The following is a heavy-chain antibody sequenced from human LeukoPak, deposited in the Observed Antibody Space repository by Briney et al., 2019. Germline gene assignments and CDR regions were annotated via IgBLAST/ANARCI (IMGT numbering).Heavy chain of an antibody. CDR1: GFTFSNAW. D-gene: IGHD3-10*01. CDR2: IKSKTDGGTT. CDR3: TTEPRFGDDWDAFDI. J-gene: IGHJ3*02. Sequence: GGSLRLSCAASGFTFSNAWMSWVRQAPGKGLEWVGRIKSKTDGGTTDYAAPVKVRFTISRDDSKNTLYLQMNSLKAEDTAVYYRTTEPRFGDDWDAFDIWGQGTMVTVSS. V-gene: IGHV3-15*01.